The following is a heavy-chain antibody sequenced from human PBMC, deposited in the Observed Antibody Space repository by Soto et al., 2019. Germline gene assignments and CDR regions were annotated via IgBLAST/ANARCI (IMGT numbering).Heavy chain of an antibody. CDR1: GFTFSSYA. J-gene: IGHJ5*02. CDR2: ISGSGGST. Sequence: HPGGSLRLSCAASGFTFSSYAMSWVRQAPGKGLEWVSAISGSGGSTYYADSVKGRFTISRDNAKNTLYLQMNSLRAEDTAKYFCVRGHSSARHNWFDPWGQGILVTVSS. V-gene: IGHV3-23*01. CDR3: VRGHSSARHNWFDP. D-gene: IGHD6-19*01.